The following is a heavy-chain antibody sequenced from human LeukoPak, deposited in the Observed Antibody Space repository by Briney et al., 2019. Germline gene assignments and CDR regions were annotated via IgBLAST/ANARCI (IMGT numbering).Heavy chain of an antibody. Sequence: PSETLSLTCTLPGDSISSSSYSCGWIRQPPGKGLESIGDIYYSGSTYYNASLKGRVSISIDTSNNHFSLHLRSLTAADTALYYCARRRYYDSTGYLDWGHGTLVTVSS. CDR1: GDSISSSSYS. V-gene: IGHV4-39*02. CDR3: ARRRYYDSTGYLD. CDR2: IYYSGST. D-gene: IGHD3-22*01. J-gene: IGHJ1*01.